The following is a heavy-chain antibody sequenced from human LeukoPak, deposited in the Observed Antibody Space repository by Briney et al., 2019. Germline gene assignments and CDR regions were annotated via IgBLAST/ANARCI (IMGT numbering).Heavy chain of an antibody. CDR1: DGSINSYY. Sequence: PSETLSLTCSVSDGSINSYYWNWIRRPPGKGLEWIGYIYYSGSTYYNPSLKSRVTISVDTSKNQFSLKLSSVTAADTAVYYCARCLSDAFDIWGQGTMVTVSS. V-gene: IGHV4-59*06. D-gene: IGHD5-24*01. CDR3: ARCLSDAFDI. J-gene: IGHJ3*02. CDR2: IYYSGST.